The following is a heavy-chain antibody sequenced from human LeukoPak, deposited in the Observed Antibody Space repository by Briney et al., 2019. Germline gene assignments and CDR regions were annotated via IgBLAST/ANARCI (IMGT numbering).Heavy chain of an antibody. CDR1: GFTFNSYS. V-gene: IGHV3-33*08. CDR2: IWYDGSNK. CDR3: ARDRGITMVRGSAVDY. J-gene: IGHJ4*02. Sequence: GGSLRLSCAVSGFTFNSYSMNWVRQAPGKGLEWVAVIWYDGSNKYYADSVKGRFTISRDNSKNTLYLQMNSLRAEDTAVYYCARDRGITMVRGSAVDYWGQGTLVTVSS. D-gene: IGHD3-10*01.